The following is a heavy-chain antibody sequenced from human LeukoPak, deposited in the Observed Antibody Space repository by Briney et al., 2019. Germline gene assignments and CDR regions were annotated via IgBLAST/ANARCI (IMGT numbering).Heavy chain of an antibody. CDR2: VNPNSGGT. J-gene: IGHJ5*02. CDR3: ARFPGGGGTTGP. CDR1: GYTFTGYY. Sequence: ASVKVSCKASGYTFTGYYMHWVRQAPGQGLKWMGWVNPNSGGTNYAQKFQGRVTMTRDTSISTAYMELSRLRSDDTAVYYCARFPGGGGTTGPWGQGTLVTVSS. V-gene: IGHV1-2*02. D-gene: IGHD1-7*01.